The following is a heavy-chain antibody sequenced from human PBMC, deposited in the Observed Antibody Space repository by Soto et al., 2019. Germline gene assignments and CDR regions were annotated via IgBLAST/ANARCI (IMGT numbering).Heavy chain of an antibody. CDR2: MYPDDSDI. Sequence: LGEALKISCKASGHRFFLYWIGWVRQMPGKGLELMAIMYPDDSDIRYSPSFEAHVTISADTSTTTAFLQWGRLKASDTAMYYCATAYVYDFENSNYYRDAFDIWGQGTLVTVSS. V-gene: IGHV5-51*01. D-gene: IGHD3-22*01. CDR3: ATAYVYDFENSNYYRDAFDI. CDR1: GHRFFLYW. J-gene: IGHJ3*02.